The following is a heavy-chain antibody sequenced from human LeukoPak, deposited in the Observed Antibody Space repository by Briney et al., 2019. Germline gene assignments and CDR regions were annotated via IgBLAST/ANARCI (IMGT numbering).Heavy chain of an antibody. CDR2: INSDGSST. J-gene: IGHJ4*02. CDR1: GFTFSAYW. CDR3: ARSSGYFYNLDS. Sequence: GGSLRLSCAASGFTFSAYWMHWVRHGPGKGLVWVSRINSDGSSTTYADSVKGRFTISRDNAKNTLYLQMNSLSDEDTAVYYCARSSGYFYNLDSWGQGTLVTVSS. D-gene: IGHD3-22*01. V-gene: IGHV3-74*03.